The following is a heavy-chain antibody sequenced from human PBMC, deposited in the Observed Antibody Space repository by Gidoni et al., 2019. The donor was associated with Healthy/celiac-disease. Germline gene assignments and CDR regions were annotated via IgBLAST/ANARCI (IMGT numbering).Heavy chain of an antibody. J-gene: IGHJ6*03. D-gene: IGHD3-16*01. V-gene: IGHV3-23*01. Sequence: EVQLLESGGGLVQPGGSLRLSCAASGFPFSSYAMSWFRQAPGKGLEWVSAISGSGGSTYYADSVKGRFTISRDNSKNTLYLQMNSLRAEDTAVYYCAKLSYDYVWGSYPNGYSYMDVWGKGTTVTVSS. CDR3: AKLSYDYVWGSYPNGYSYMDV. CDR2: ISGSGGST. CDR1: GFPFSSYA.